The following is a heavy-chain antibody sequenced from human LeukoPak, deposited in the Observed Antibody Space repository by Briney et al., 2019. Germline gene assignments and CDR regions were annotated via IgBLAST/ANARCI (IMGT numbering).Heavy chain of an antibody. D-gene: IGHD5-24*01. Sequence: PGGSLRLSCAASGFAFSSYAMSWVRQAPGKGLEWVSAISGSGGSTYYADSVKGRFTISRDNSKNTLYLQMNSLRAEDTAVYYCAKEWARRDGYNCDAFDIWGQGTMVTVSS. CDR2: ISGSGGST. CDR1: GFAFSSYA. CDR3: AKEWARRDGYNCDAFDI. J-gene: IGHJ3*02. V-gene: IGHV3-23*01.